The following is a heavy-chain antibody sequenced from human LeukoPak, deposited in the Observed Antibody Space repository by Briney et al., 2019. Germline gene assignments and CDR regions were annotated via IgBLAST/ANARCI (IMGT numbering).Heavy chain of an antibody. CDR2: IYYSGST. CDR1: GGPISSYY. Sequence: SETLSLTCTVSGGPISSYYWSWIRQPPGKGLEWIGYIYYSGSTNYNPSLKSRVTISVDTSKNQFSLKLSSVTAADTAVYYCARVTAGIDYWGQGTLVTVSS. D-gene: IGHD6-13*01. CDR3: ARVTAGIDY. J-gene: IGHJ4*02. V-gene: IGHV4-59*01.